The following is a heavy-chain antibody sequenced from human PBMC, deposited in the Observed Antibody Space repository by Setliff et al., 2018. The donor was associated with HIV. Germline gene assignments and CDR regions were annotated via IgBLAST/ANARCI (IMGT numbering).Heavy chain of an antibody. Sequence: SETLSLTCTVPGGSIRNGNYYWNWIRQPAGKGLEWIGRVYITGMTNYNPSLKSRVTISLDTSKSQFSLKLSAVTAADTAVYYWARLDSLMASFDFWGQGAPVTVSS. D-gene: IGHD3-9*01. J-gene: IGHJ4*02. CDR3: ARLDSLMASFDF. CDR2: VYITGMT. V-gene: IGHV4-61*02. CDR1: GGSIRNGNYY.